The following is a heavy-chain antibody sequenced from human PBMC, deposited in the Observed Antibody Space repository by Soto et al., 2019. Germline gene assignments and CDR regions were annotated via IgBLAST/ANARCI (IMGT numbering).Heavy chain of an antibody. Sequence: SETLSLTCTVAGGSISSYCWSWIRQPPGKGLEWIGYIYYRGSTNYNPSLESRVAISIDTSKTQFSLKVSSVTAADTAVYYCGRYAGYVDSWGQGTLVTVSS. CDR3: GRYAGYVDS. D-gene: IGHD2-2*01. V-gene: IGHV4-59*01. CDR1: GGSISSYC. CDR2: IYYRGST. J-gene: IGHJ4*02.